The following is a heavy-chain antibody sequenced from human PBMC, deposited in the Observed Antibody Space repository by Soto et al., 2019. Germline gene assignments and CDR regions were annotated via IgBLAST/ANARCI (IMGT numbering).Heavy chain of an antibody. J-gene: IGHJ6*02. CDR1: GFTFSSYG. Sequence: QVQLVESGGGVVQPGRSLRLSCAASGFTFSSYGMHWVRQAPGKGLEWVAVISYDGSNKYYADSVKGRFTISRDNSKNTLYLQMNSLRAEDTAVYYCAKDLPIAVAGTGARGERYYYYGMDVWGQWTTVTVSS. D-gene: IGHD6-19*01. CDR3: AKDLPIAVAGTGARGERYYYYGMDV. CDR2: ISYDGSNK. V-gene: IGHV3-30*18.